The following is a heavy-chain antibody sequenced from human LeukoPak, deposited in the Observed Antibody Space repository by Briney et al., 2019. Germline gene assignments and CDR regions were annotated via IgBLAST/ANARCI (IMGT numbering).Heavy chain of an antibody. Sequence: GGSLRLSCAASGFAFSNYAMRWVRQAPGKGLEWVSGISGSGDSTYYADSVKGRFTISRDNSKNTLYLQMNSLRAEDTAVYYCARRSGIAVAGAFDYWGQGTLVTVSS. J-gene: IGHJ4*02. D-gene: IGHD6-19*01. CDR2: ISGSGDST. V-gene: IGHV3-23*01. CDR3: ARRSGIAVAGAFDY. CDR1: GFAFSNYA.